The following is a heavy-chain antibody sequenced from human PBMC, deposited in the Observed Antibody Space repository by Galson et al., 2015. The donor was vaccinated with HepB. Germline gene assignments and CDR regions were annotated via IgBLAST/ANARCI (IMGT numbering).Heavy chain of an antibody. CDR3: ARSYTAMVRRGGYYGMDV. CDR1: GFTFSSYW. D-gene: IGHD5-18*01. V-gene: IGHV3-7*05. J-gene: IGHJ6*02. CDR2: IKQDGSEK. Sequence: SLRLSCAASGFTFSSYWMSWVRQAPGKGLEWVANIKQDGSEKYYVDSVKGRFTISRDNAKNSLYLQMNSLRAEDTAVYYCARSYTAMVRRGGYYGMDVWGQGTTVTVSS.